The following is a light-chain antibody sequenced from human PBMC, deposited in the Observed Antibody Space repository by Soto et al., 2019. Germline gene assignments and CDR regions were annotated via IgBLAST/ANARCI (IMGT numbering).Light chain of an antibody. V-gene: IGKV1-9*01. CDR2: AAS. CDR3: QQLNSYPIT. CDR1: QGLSSD. Sequence: GDRVTITCRASQGLSSDLAWYQQKPGKAPKLLIYAASTLQSGVPSRFSGSGSGTEFTLTISSLQPEGFATYYCQQLNSYPITFGQGTRLEIK. J-gene: IGKJ5*01.